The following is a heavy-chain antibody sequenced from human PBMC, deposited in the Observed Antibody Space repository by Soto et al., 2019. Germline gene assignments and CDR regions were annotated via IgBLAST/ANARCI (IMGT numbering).Heavy chain of an antibody. D-gene: IGHD3-10*02. Sequence: SETLSLTCTVSGGSISSYYWSWIRQPPGKGLEWIGYIYYSGSTNYNPSLKSRVTISVDKSKNQFSMKMSSVTAADTAVYYCASVRGQYYYGMDVWGQGTTVTVSS. J-gene: IGHJ6*02. CDR1: GGSISSYY. V-gene: IGHV4-59*12. CDR2: IYYSGST. CDR3: ASVRGQYYYGMDV.